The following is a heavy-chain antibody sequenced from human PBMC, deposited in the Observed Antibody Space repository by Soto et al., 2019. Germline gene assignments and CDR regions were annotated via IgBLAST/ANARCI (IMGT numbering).Heavy chain of an antibody. CDR1: GFTLTSYS. J-gene: IGHJ6*02. CDR2: ISSSSSHI. D-gene: IGHD3-10*01. Sequence: EVQLVESGGGLVKPGGSLRLSCAASGFTLTSYSMNWVRQAPGKGLEWVSSISSSSSHIYYADSVKGRFTISRDNARNSVYLQMNSLRAEETAVYYCVRERGLSSFYGMDVWGQGTTVTVSS. CDR3: VRERGLSSFYGMDV. V-gene: IGHV3-21*02.